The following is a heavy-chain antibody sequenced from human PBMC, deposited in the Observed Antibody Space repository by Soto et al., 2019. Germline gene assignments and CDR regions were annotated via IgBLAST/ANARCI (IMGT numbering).Heavy chain of an antibody. CDR3: ARVDIVVVTAIPYTWFDP. CDR1: GYTFTSYG. Sequence: ASVKVSCKASGYTFTSYGISWVRQAPGQGLEWMGWISAYNGNTNYAQKLQGRVTMTTDTSTSTAYMELRSLRSDDTAVYYCARVDIVVVTAIPYTWFDPWGQGTLVTVSS. D-gene: IGHD2-21*02. CDR2: ISAYNGNT. V-gene: IGHV1-18*01. J-gene: IGHJ5*02.